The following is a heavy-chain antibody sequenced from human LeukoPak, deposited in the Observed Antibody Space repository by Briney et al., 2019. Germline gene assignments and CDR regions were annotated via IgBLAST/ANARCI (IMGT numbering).Heavy chain of an antibody. V-gene: IGHV3-9*01. J-gene: IGHJ4*02. CDR3: AKDSSGYFDY. CDR1: GFTFDDYA. D-gene: IGHD2-15*01. Sequence: GRSLRLSCAASGFTFDDYAMHWVRQAPGKGLEWVSGISWNSGSIGYADSVKGRFTISRDNAKNSLYLQMNSLRAEDTALYHCAKDSSGYFDYWGQGTLVTVSS. CDR2: ISWNSGSI.